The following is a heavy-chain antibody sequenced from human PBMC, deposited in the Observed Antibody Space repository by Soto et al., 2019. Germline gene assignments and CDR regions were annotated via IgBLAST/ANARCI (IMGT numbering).Heavy chain of an antibody. J-gene: IGHJ5*02. CDR3: ARDYDFWSGYFRGYDP. Sequence: SETLSLTCTVSGGSISRSGDYWGWIRQPPGKGLEWIGNIYYTGTTYYNPSLESRVIISVDTSQNQFSLKLSSVSAADTAVYCCARDYDFWSGYFRGYDPWGQGTLVTVSS. CDR1: GGSISRSGDY. CDR2: IYYTGTT. V-gene: IGHV4-39*02. D-gene: IGHD3-3*01.